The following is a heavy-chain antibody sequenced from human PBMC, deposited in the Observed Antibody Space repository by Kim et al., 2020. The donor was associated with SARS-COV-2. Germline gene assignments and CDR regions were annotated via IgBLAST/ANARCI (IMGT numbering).Heavy chain of an antibody. CDR3: AIMLGRRYSYGYVGYFQH. CDR1: GGSFSGYY. CDR2: INHSGST. D-gene: IGHD5-18*01. V-gene: IGHV4-34*01. J-gene: IGHJ1*01. Sequence: SETLSLTCAVYGGSFSGYYWSWIRQPPGKGLEWIGEINHSGSTNYNPSLKSRVTISVDTSKNQFSLKLSSVTAADTAVYYCAIMLGRRYSYGYVGYFQH.